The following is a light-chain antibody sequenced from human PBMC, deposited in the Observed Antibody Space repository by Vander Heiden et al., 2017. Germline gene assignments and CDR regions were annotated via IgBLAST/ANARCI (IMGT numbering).Light chain of an antibody. Sequence: AIQMTQSPSSLSASVGDRVTITCRASQGIRNDLGWYQQKPGKAPKLLIYDASSLQSGVPSRFSGSGSGTDFTLTIISLQPEDFATYYCRQDYNSPWTFGQGTRVEIK. CDR3: RQDYNSPWT. V-gene: IGKV1-6*01. J-gene: IGKJ1*01. CDR2: DAS. CDR1: QGIRND.